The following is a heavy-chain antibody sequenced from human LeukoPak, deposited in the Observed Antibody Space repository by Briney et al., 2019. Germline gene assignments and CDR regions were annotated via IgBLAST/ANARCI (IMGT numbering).Heavy chain of an antibody. CDR3: AKDIRLNIAAAGYGMDV. CDR1: GFTLDDYA. J-gene: IGHJ6*02. Sequence: TGGSLRLSCAASGFTLDDYAMHWVRHAPGKGLEWVSGISWNSGSIGYADSVKGRFTISRDNAKNSLYLQMNSLRAEDTALYYCAKDIRLNIAAAGYGMDVWGQGTTVTVSS. V-gene: IGHV3-9*01. D-gene: IGHD6-13*01. CDR2: ISWNSGSI.